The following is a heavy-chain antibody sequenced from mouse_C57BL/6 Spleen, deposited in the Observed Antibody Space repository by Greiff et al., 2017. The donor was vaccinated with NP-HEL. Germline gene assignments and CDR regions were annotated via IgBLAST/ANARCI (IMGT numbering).Heavy chain of an antibody. Sequence: QVQLQQSGPELVKPGASVKISCKASGYAFSSSWMNWVKQRPGKGLEWIGRIYPGDGDTNYNGKFKGKATLTADTSSRTAYMQLSSLTSEDSAVYFCERLYYDYDEAYAMDYWGQGTSVTVSS. D-gene: IGHD2-4*01. CDR1: GYAFSSSW. V-gene: IGHV1-82*01. J-gene: IGHJ4*01. CDR2: IYPGDGDT. CDR3: ERLYYDYDEAYAMDY.